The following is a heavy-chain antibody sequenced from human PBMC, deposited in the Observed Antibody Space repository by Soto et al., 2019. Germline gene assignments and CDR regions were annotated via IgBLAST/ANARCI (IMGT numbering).Heavy chain of an antibody. CDR2: IIPMSDTT. D-gene: IGHD7-27*01. CDR3: ARDRPLGGGNHLAAFDI. V-gene: IGHV1-69*12. J-gene: IGHJ3*02. CDR1: GGTFNSYP. Sequence: QVQLVQSEAEVKKPGSSVRVSCKASGGTFNSYPISWLRQAPGQGLEWMGHIIPMSDTTDYPEKFQGRVTIIADESTSTAYMELSSLRSEDTAVYYCARDRPLGGGNHLAAFDIWGQGTMVIVSS.